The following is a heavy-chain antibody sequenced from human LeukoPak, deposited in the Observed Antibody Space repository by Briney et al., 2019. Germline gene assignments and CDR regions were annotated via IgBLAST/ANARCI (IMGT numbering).Heavy chain of an antibody. Sequence: GASVKVSCKVSGHTLTQLAMHWVRQAPGKGLEWMGGFDPEDGDTIYAQGFQGRVTMTEDTSTDTAYMELSSLRSDDTAVYYCATHANGYYYYWGQGTLVTVSS. CDR2: FDPEDGDT. CDR3: ATHANGYYYY. D-gene: IGHD3-22*01. V-gene: IGHV1-24*01. J-gene: IGHJ4*02. CDR1: GHTLTQLA.